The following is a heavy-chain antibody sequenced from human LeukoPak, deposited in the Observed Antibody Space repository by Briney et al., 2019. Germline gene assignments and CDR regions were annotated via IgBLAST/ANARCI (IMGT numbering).Heavy chain of an antibody. CDR1: GYSISSGYY. CDR3: ARANFVDY. V-gene: IGHV4-38-2*01. J-gene: IGHJ4*02. CDR2: IYHSGST. D-gene: IGHD4/OR15-4a*01. Sequence: PSETLSLTCAVSGYSISSGYYWGWIRQPPGKGLEWIGSIYHSGSTYYNPSLKGRVTISVDTSKNQFSLKLSSVTAADTAVYYCARANFVDYWGQGTLVTVSS.